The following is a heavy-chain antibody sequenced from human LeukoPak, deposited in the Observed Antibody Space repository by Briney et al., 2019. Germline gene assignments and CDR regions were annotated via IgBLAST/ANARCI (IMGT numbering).Heavy chain of an antibody. CDR1: GDSISTYY. Sequence: PSVTLSLTCSFSGDSISTYYWSWIRQSPGKGLEWIGHIYSSGNTDYNSSLKSRVTISVDTSKSQFSLRLSSVTATDTAVYCCARLRWQLVGPYFDYWGQGILVTVSS. V-gene: IGHV4-59*01. D-gene: IGHD1-26*01. CDR2: IYSSGNT. CDR3: ARLRWQLVGPYFDY. J-gene: IGHJ4*02.